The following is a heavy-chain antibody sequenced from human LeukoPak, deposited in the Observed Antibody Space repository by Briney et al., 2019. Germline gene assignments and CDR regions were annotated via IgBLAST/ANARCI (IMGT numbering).Heavy chain of an antibody. D-gene: IGHD4-11*01. CDR2: ISSSGSTI. J-gene: IGHJ4*02. Sequence: PGGSLRLSCAASGFTFSSYEMNWVRQGPGKGLEWVSYISSSGSTIYYADSVKGRFTISRDNAKNSLYLQMNSLRAEDTAVYYCARIDYPFDYWGQGTLVTVSS. V-gene: IGHV3-48*03. CDR1: GFTFSSYE. CDR3: ARIDYPFDY.